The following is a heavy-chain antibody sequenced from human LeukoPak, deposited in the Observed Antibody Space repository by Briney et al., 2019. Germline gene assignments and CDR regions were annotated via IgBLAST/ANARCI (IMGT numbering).Heavy chain of an antibody. CDR2: IYYSRST. CDR1: GGSVSSGSYY. V-gene: IGHV4-61*01. J-gene: IGHJ5*02. CDR3: AREAFGIQRDWFDP. D-gene: IGHD3-10*01. Sequence: SETLSLTCTVSGGSVSSGSYYWSWIRQPPGKGLEWIGYIYYSRSTNYNPSLKSRVTISLDTSKNQFSLKPSSVTAADTAVYYCAREAFGIQRDWFDPWGQGTLVTVSS.